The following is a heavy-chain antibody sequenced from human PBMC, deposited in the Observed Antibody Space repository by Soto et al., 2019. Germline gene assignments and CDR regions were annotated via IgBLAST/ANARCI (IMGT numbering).Heavy chain of an antibody. CDR2: IYYSGST. J-gene: IGHJ6*03. D-gene: IGHD6-19*01. CDR3: ARGLWYSSGWRDSYYYYMDV. Sequence: SETLSLTCTVSGGSISSSSYYWGWIRQPPGKGLEWIGSIYYSGSTYYNPSLKSRVTISVDTSKNQFSLKLSSVTAADTAVYYCARGLWYSSGWRDSYYYYMDVWGKGTTVTVSS. V-gene: IGHV4-39*01. CDR1: GGSISSSSYY.